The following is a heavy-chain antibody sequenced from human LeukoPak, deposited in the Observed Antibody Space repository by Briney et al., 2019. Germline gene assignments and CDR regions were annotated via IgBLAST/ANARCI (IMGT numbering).Heavy chain of an antibody. CDR3: AVYCSRTSCYGKPLGY. J-gene: IGHJ4*02. CDR2: ISAYNGNT. D-gene: IGHD2-2*01. CDR1: GYTFTSYG. V-gene: IGHV1-18*01. Sequence: ASVKVSCKASGYTFTSYGISWVRQAPGQGLEWMGWISAYNGNTNYAQKLQGRVTMTTDTSTSTAYMELRSLRSDDTAVYYCAVYCSRTSCYGKPLGYWGQGTLVTVSS.